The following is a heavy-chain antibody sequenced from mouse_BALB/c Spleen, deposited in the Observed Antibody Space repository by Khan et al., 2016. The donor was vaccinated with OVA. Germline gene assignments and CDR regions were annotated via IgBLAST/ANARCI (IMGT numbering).Heavy chain of an antibody. J-gene: IGHJ2*01. Sequence: EVQLQESGPELVKPGTSVRISCKASGYTFTGYVMHWVKQKPGQGLEWIGYINPYNGATKYNEDFKGKAALTSDKSSSSASMELSSLTSEDSAVYYCTRGNWGSYYFDYWGQGTTLTVSS. V-gene: IGHV1S136*01. CDR3: TRGNWGSYYFDY. D-gene: IGHD4-1*01. CDR2: INPYNGAT. CDR1: GYTFTGYV.